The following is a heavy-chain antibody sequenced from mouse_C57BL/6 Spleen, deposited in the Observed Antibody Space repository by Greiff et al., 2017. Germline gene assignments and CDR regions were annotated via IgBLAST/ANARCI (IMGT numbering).Heavy chain of an antibody. J-gene: IGHJ2*01. CDR1: GYAFSSSW. CDR2: IYPGDGDT. Sequence: VQLQQSGPELVKPGASVKISCKASGYAFSSSWMNWVKQRPGKGLEWIGRIYPGDGDTNYNGKFKGKATLTADKSSSTAYMQLSSLTSEDSAVYFCAIRGGYGYYYFDYWGQGTTLTVSS. D-gene: IGHD2-2*01. CDR3: AIRGGYGYYYFDY. V-gene: IGHV1-82*01.